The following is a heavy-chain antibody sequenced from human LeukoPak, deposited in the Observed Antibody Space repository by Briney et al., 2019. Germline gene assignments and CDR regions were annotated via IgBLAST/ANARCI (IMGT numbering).Heavy chain of an antibody. D-gene: IGHD3-10*01. V-gene: IGHV3-21*01. J-gene: IGHJ4*02. CDR1: GFTFSSYS. CDR2: ISSSSSYT. CDR3: ARPGYGSGSYYYY. Sequence: PGGSLRLSCAASGFTFSSYSMNWVRQAPGKGLEWVSSISSSSSYTYYADSVKGRFTISRDNAKNSLYLQMNSLRAEDTAVYYCARPGYGSGSYYYYWGQGTLVTVSS.